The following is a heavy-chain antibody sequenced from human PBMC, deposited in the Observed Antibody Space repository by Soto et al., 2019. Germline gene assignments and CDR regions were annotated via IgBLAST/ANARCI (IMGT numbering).Heavy chain of an antibody. J-gene: IGHJ6*02. Sequence: PSETLSLTCAVYGGSFSGYYWSWIRQPPGKGLEWIGEINHSGSTNYNPSLKSRVTISVDTSKNQFSLKLSSVTAADTAVYYCARLGPRPGSSWAYYYYGMDVWGQGTTVTVSS. D-gene: IGHD6-13*01. CDR3: ARLGPRPGSSWAYYYYGMDV. V-gene: IGHV4-34*01. CDR1: GGSFSGYY. CDR2: INHSGST.